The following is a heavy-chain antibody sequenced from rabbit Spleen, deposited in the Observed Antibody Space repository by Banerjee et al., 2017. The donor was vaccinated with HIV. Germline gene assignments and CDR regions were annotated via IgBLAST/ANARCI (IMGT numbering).Heavy chain of an antibody. V-gene: IGHV1S40*01. CDR2: INAITGKP. CDR1: RFSFSNKAV. D-gene: IGHD4-1*01. CDR3: ARDLADGIGWNFGW. J-gene: IGHJ4*01. Sequence: SLEESGGDMVKPGASLTRTWKASRFSFSNKAVMCWVRQAPGKGLEWIACINAITGKPVYANWAKGRSTFYKTSSTTVTLQMTSLTAADTATYFCARDLADGIGWNFGWWGQGTLVTVS.